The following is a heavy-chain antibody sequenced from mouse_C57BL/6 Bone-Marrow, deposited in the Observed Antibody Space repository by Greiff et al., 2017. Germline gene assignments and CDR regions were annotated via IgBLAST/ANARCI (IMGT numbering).Heavy chain of an antibody. D-gene: IGHD2-2*01. CDR1: GYTFTDYE. V-gene: IGHV1-15*01. CDR3: ARHGYDEGYYFDY. J-gene: IGHJ2*01. Sequence: QVQLKESGAELVRPGASVTLSCKASGYTFTDYEMHWVKQTPVHGLEWIGAIDPETGGTAYNQKFKGKAILTADKSSSTAYMELRSLTSEDSAVYYCARHGYDEGYYFDYWGRGTTLTVSA. CDR2: IDPETGGT.